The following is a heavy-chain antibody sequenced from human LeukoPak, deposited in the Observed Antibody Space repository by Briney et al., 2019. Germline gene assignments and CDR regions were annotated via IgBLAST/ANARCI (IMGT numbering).Heavy chain of an antibody. CDR2: ITSSSSTI. CDR1: GFTFSSYS. V-gene: IGHV3-48*02. D-gene: IGHD2-15*01. J-gene: IGHJ4*02. CDR3: SRRGYCSGGGRSDFDH. Sequence: PGGSLRLSCAASGFTFSSYSMNWVRQAPGKGLEWVSYITSSSSTIYYADSVKGRFTISRDHAKNSLYLQMNSLRDEDTAVYYCSRRGYCSGGGRSDFDHWGQGTLVTVSS.